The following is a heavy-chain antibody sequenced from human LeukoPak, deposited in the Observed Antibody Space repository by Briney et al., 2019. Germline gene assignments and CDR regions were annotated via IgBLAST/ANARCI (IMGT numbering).Heavy chain of an antibody. V-gene: IGHV3-20*04. Sequence: TGGSLRLSCAASGFTFDDYAMNWVRQAPGKGLEWVSGINWNGGTTSYADSVKGRFTISRDNAKNSLYLQMNSLRAEDTALYYCARDYYGDSYFDYWGQGTLVTVSS. CDR2: INWNGGTT. J-gene: IGHJ4*02. D-gene: IGHD4-17*01. CDR1: GFTFDDYA. CDR3: ARDYYGDSYFDY.